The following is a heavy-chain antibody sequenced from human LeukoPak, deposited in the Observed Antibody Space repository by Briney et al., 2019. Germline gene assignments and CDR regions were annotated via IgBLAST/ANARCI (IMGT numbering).Heavy chain of an antibody. V-gene: IGHV1-69*05. CDR1: GGTFGSYA. Sequence: KVSCKASGGTFGSYAISWVRQAPGQGLEWMGRIISIFGTANYAQKFQGRVTITTDESTNTAYMELSSLRSEDTAVYYCARGNWDSSGWYYGYWGQGTLVTVSS. CDR2: IISIFGTA. J-gene: IGHJ4*02. CDR3: ARGNWDSSGWYYGY. D-gene: IGHD6-19*01.